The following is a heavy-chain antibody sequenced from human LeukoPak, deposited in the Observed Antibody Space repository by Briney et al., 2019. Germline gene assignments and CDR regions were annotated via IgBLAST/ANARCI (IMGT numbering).Heavy chain of an antibody. D-gene: IGHD3-22*01. V-gene: IGHV4-59*01. CDR3: AREGPYYYDSSGYTAAG. J-gene: IGHJ4*02. CDR2: IYYSGST. Sequence: SETMSLTCTVSGGSISSYYWSWIRQPPGKGLEWIGYIYYSGSTNYNPSLKSRVTISVDTSKNQFSLKLSSVTAADTAVYYCAREGPYYYDSSGYTAAGWGQGTLVTVSS. CDR1: GGSISSYY.